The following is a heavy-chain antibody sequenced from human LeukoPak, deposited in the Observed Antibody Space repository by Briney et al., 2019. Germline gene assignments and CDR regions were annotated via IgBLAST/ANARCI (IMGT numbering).Heavy chain of an antibody. V-gene: IGHV4-59*01. CDR3: ARPRGFRDGNDYSFDI. CDR2: LYYIRGA. J-gene: IGHJ3*02. CDR1: GVSISGYY. Sequence: PSETLSLTCTVSGVSISGYYWSWSRQPPGKGVEWIGNLYYIRGACYKSSLKSRFTTSIDTSKNEFYLKMSSVTAADTSVYYCARPRGFRDGNDYSFDIWGQGKMVTVSS. D-gene: IGHD5-24*01.